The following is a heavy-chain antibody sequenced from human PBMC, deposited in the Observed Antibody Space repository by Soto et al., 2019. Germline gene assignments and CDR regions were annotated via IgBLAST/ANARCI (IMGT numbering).Heavy chain of an antibody. V-gene: IGHV4-31*03. D-gene: IGHD4-17*01. J-gene: IGHJ4*02. CDR3: ARSSQSAVTTFAY. Sequence: QAQLQESGPGLVKPSQTLSLTCTVSGGSISSGGYYWSWIRQHPGKGLEWIGYIYYSGSTYYNPSLKGRVTIPLDTSTNQFSLKLSCVAAADTAVYYCARSSQSAVTTFAYWGQGTLVTVSS. CDR2: IYYSGST. CDR1: GGSISSGGYY.